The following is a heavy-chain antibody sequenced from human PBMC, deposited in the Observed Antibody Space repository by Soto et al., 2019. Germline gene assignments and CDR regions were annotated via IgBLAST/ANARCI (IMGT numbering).Heavy chain of an antibody. CDR2: ISWNSAAI. CDR1: GFTFDDYA. D-gene: IGHD6-13*01. Sequence: MQLVESGGGLIEPGRSLRLSCAASGFTFDDYAIHWVRQAPGKGLEWVSGISWNSAAIDYAVSVKGRFTIVRDNAMNSLYLQMNHLRPEDTAFYYCAKDRGSRSWDPIFDFWGQGILVTVSS. CDR3: AKDRGSRSWDPIFDF. J-gene: IGHJ4*02. V-gene: IGHV3-9*01.